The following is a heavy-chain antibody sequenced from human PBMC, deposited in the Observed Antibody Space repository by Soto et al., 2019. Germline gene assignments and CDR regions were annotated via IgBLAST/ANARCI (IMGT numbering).Heavy chain of an antibody. CDR1: GDSVDINY. Sequence: QVQLQESGPGLVKPSETLSLTCTVSGDSVDINYWNWIRQPPSKGPEWIGYIHHSGSTNQNPTLKSRVTISIDTSKNQFSLTLNSVTAADTAFYYCARGRAVDKSFYFDYWGQGALVTVSS. CDR3: ARGRAVDKSFYFDY. V-gene: IGHV4-59*02. J-gene: IGHJ4*02. CDR2: IHHSGST. D-gene: IGHD5-12*01.